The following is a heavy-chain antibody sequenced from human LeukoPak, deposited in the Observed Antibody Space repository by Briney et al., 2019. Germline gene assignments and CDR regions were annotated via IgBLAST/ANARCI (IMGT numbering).Heavy chain of an antibody. J-gene: IGHJ4*02. Sequence: SETLSLTCTVSGGSISSSSYYWGWIRQPPGKGLEWTGSIYYDGTTHYNPSLRSRLTISVDTSNNQFFLKLSSVTAADTAVYFCARTNYYYDSSGYSNFDYWGQGTLVTVSS. CDR3: ARTNYYYDSSGYSNFDY. V-gene: IGHV4-39*01. CDR2: IYYDGTT. CDR1: GGSISSSSYY. D-gene: IGHD3-22*01.